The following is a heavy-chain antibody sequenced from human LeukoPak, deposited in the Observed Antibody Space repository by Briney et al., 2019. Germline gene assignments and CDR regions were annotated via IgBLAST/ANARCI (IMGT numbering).Heavy chain of an antibody. D-gene: IGHD3-10*01. J-gene: IGHJ4*02. Sequence: GGSLRLSCAASGFTFSSYSMTWVRQAPGKGLEWVSSISSSSSYIYYADSVKGRFTISRDNAKNSLYLQMNSLRAEDTAVYYCARDILSRAPYYGSGSYYKDWGQGTLVTVSS. V-gene: IGHV3-21*01. CDR1: GFTFSSYS. CDR3: ARDILSRAPYYGSGSYYKD. CDR2: ISSSSSYI.